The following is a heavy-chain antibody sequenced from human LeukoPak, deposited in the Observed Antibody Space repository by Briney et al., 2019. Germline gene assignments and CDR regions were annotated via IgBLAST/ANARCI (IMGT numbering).Heavy chain of an antibody. Sequence: GGSLRLSCAASGFTFISYTMNWVRQAPGKGLEWVSSISSSSYIYYGDSVKGRFTISRDNSKITLYLQMNSLRAEDTAVYYCAKSYNGYESKPDYWGQGTLVTVSS. CDR1: GFTFISYT. CDR2: ISSSSYI. CDR3: AKSYNGYESKPDY. V-gene: IGHV3-21*04. D-gene: IGHD5-12*01. J-gene: IGHJ4*02.